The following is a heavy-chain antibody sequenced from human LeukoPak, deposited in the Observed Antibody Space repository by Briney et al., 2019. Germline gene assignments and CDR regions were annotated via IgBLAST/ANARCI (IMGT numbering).Heavy chain of an antibody. J-gene: IGHJ4*02. Sequence: SETLSLTCTASGGSISSYYWSWIRQPPGKGLEWIGHIYYSGSTNYNPSLKSRVTMSVDTSKNQISLKLSSVIAADTAVYYCARGNGDYYPFDYWGQGTLVTVSS. CDR1: GGSISSYY. CDR2: IYYSGST. CDR3: ARGNGDYYPFDY. V-gene: IGHV4-59*01. D-gene: IGHD4-17*01.